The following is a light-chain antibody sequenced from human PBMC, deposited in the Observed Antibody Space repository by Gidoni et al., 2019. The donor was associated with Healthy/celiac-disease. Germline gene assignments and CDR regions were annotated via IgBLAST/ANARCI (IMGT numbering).Light chain of an antibody. CDR3: QQYNEET. CDR2: GAS. J-gene: IGKJ1*01. V-gene: IGKV3-15*01. Sequence: EIVMTQSPATLSVSPGERATLSCRASQSVSSNLAWYQQKPGQAPRLLIYGASTRATGIPARFSGSGSGTEFTLTISSLQSEDFAVYYCQQYNEETFXQXTKVXIK. CDR1: QSVSSN.